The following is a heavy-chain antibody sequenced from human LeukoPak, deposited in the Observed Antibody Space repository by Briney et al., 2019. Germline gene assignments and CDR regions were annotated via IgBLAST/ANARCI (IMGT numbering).Heavy chain of an antibody. J-gene: IGHJ5*02. D-gene: IGHD3-3*01. Sequence: GGSLRLSXTASGFTFSVYAMIWVRQAPEKGLEWVSGISGSGGSTYYADSVKGRFTISRDNSKNTLYLQMNSLRAEDTAVYYCAKVWSADFWSGYFTWFDPWGQGTLVTVSS. CDR2: ISGSGGST. CDR3: AKVWSADFWSGYFTWFDP. V-gene: IGHV3-23*01. CDR1: GFTFSVYA.